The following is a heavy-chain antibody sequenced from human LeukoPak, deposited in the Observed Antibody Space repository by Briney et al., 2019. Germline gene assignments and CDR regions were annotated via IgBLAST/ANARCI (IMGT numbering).Heavy chain of an antibody. V-gene: IGHV3-30*02. J-gene: IGHJ4*02. CDR1: GFTFSSYG. CDR3: ASTNPWELLRDY. Sequence: PGGSLRLSCAASGFTFSSYGMHWVRQAPGKGLEWVAFIRYDGSNKYYADSVKGRFTISRDNSKNTLYLQMNSLRAEDTAVYYCASTNPWELLRDYWGQGTLVTVSS. CDR2: IRYDGSNK. D-gene: IGHD1-26*01.